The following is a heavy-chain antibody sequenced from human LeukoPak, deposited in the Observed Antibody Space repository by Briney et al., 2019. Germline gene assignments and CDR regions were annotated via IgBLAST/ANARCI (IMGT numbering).Heavy chain of an antibody. J-gene: IGHJ6*02. Sequence: PSETLSLTCAVYGGSFSGYYWSWIRQPPGKGLEWIGEINHSGSTNYNPSLKSRVTISVDTSKNQFSLKLSSVTAADTAVYYCARTVGYSYGYYYYGMDVWGQGTTVTVSS. CDR3: ARTVGYSYGYYYYGMDV. V-gene: IGHV4-34*01. D-gene: IGHD5-18*01. CDR2: INHSGST. CDR1: GGSFSGYY.